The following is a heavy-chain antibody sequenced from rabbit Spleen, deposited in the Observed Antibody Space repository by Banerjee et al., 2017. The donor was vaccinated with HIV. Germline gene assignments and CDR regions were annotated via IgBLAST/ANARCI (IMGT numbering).Heavy chain of an antibody. J-gene: IGHJ3*01. CDR3: ARGVVGNGNYIHDIAL. D-gene: IGHD5-1*01. CDR1: GLDFSANYW. V-gene: IGHV1S40*01. Sequence: QSLEESGGGLVQPGGSLTLSCKASGLDFSANYWICWVRQAPGKGLEWIACIWGGANGATYYASWAKGRFTISKTSPTTVTLQMTSLTAADTATYFCARGVVGNGNYIHDIALWGQGTLVTVS. CDR2: IWGGANGAT.